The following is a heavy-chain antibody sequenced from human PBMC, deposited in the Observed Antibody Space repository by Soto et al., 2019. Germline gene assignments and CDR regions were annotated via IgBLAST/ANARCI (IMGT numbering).Heavy chain of an antibody. CDR3: AAWGGSPLGFLEWAMDV. D-gene: IGHD3-3*01. CDR2: IVVGSGNT. CDR1: GFTFTSSA. Sequence: GASVKVSCKASGFTFTSSAMQWVRQARGQRLEWIGWIVVGSGNTNYAQKFQERVTITRDMSTSTAYMELSSLRSEDTAVYYCAAWGGSPLGFLEWAMDVWGKGTTVTVSS. J-gene: IGHJ6*03. V-gene: IGHV1-58*02.